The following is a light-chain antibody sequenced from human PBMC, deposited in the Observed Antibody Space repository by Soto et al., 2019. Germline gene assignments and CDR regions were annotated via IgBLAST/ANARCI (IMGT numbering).Light chain of an antibody. CDR2: GAS. CDR3: QQYDSSPTT. CDR1: QSVTSNY. J-gene: IGKJ5*01. V-gene: IGKV3-20*01. Sequence: EIALTQSPGTLSFSPGERATLSCRVSQSVTSNYLAWYSQKPGQAPRLLIYGASSRVTGIPDRFSGSGSGTDFTLNISRLEPEDFAIDYCQQYDSSPTTFGQVTRVEI.